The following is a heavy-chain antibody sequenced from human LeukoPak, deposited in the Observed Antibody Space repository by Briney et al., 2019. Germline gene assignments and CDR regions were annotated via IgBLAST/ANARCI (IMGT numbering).Heavy chain of an antibody. Sequence: GGSLRLSCAASGFTFSSFGMHWVRQAPGKGLEWVAVLWYDGSNKYYADSVKGRFTISRDNSKNTLYLQMNSLRAEDTAVYYCARESGDYTHLYFDYWGQGTLVTVSS. D-gene: IGHD4-17*01. CDR1: GFTFSSFG. CDR2: LWYDGSNK. CDR3: ARESGDYTHLYFDY. J-gene: IGHJ4*02. V-gene: IGHV3-33*01.